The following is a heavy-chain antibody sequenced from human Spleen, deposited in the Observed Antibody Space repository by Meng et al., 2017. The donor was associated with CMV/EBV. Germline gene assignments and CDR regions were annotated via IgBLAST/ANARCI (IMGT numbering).Heavy chain of an antibody. J-gene: IGHJ4*02. V-gene: IGHV1-69*05. CDR3: TRGVGGAHDY. CDR1: SGTFSSYA. Sequence: KVSCKASSGTFSSYAINWVRQAPGQGLEWMGGIIPIFATANYAQKFQGRVTITTDESTGTAYMELTTLRSEDTAVYYCTRGVGGAHDYWGQGTLVTVSS. D-gene: IGHD2-21*01. CDR2: IIPIFATA.